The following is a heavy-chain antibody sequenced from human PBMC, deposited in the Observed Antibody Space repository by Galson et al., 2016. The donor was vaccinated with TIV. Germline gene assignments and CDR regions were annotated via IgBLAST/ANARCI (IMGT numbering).Heavy chain of an antibody. CDR1: GFTFDEYA. J-gene: IGHJ4*02. CDR2: ISWNSDKK. Sequence: SLRLSCAASGFTFDEYAIHWVRQGPGKGLEWLSRISWNSDKKLYAASVKGRFTISRDNAKNSLSLQMNSLRPEDTAFYYCVKGAGRYSRSWYFDYWGQGALVTVSS. CDR3: VKGAGRYSRSWYFDY. D-gene: IGHD1-26*01. V-gene: IGHV3-9*01.